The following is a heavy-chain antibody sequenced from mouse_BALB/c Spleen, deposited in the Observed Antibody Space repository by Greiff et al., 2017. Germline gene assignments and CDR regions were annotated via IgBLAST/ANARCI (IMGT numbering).Heavy chain of an antibody. CDR3: ARGPPASHPYYAMDY. D-gene: IGHD6-1*01. CDR2: ISDGGSYT. J-gene: IGHJ4*01. V-gene: IGHV5-4*02. CDR1: GFTFSDYY. Sequence: EVKLVESGGGLVKPGGSLKLSCAASGFTFSDYYMYWVRQTPEKRLEWVATISDGGSYTYYPDSVKGRFTISRDNAKNNLYLQMSSLKSEDTAMYYCARGPPASHPYYAMDYWGQGTSVTVSS.